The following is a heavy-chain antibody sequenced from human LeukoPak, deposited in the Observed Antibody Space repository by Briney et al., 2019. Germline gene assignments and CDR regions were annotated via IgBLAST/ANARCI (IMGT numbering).Heavy chain of an antibody. CDR1: GFTFSSYG. J-gene: IGHJ4*02. D-gene: IGHD3-10*01. CDR3: AKINPYGSGISDY. CDR2: IRYDGTNK. V-gene: IGHV3-30*02. Sequence: GGSLRLSCAASGFTFSSYGMHWVRQAPGKGLEWVAFIRYDGTNKYYADSVKGRFTISRDNSKNTLNLQINSLRAEDTAVYYCAKINPYGSGISDYWGQGTLVTVSS.